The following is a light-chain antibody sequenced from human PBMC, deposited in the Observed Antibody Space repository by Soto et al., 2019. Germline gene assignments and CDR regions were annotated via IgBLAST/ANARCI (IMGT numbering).Light chain of an antibody. V-gene: IGLV2-14*01. CDR1: SSDVGGYNY. CDR3: SSYSSSSTLV. J-gene: IGLJ2*01. CDR2: DVS. Sequence: QSALTQPTSVSGSPGQSITISCTGTSSDVGGYNYVSWYQQHPGKAPKLMIYDVSIRPSGVSNRFSGSKSGSTASLTISGLQPEDEADYYCSSYSSSSTLVFGGGTKLTVL.